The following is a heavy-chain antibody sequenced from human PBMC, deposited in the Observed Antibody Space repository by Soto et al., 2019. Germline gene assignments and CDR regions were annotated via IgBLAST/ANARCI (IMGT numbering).Heavy chain of an antibody. CDR1: GGSISSYY. V-gene: IGHV4-59*01. CDR2: IYYSGST. J-gene: IGHJ4*02. D-gene: IGHD6-19*01. CDR3: ARESRDSSGWYAGRVDY. Sequence: PSETLSLTCTVSGGSISSYYWSWIRQPPGKGLEWIGYIYYSGSTNYNPSLKSRVTISVDTSKNQFSLKLSSVTAADTAVYYCARESRDSSGWYAGRVDYWGQGTLVTVSS.